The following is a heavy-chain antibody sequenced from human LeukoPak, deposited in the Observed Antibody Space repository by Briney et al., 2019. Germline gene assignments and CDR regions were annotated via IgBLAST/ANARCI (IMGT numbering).Heavy chain of an antibody. V-gene: IGHV3-74*03. J-gene: IGHJ4*02. Sequence: PGGSLRLSCAASGFTFSNYGMSWVRQPPGQGLVWVARITSDGTTISYAESVKGRFTISRDNAKNTLYLQMNSLRVDDTAIYYCARDWYHTIDYWGQGTLVTVSS. D-gene: IGHD2-2*01. CDR3: ARDWYHTIDY. CDR1: GFTFSNYG. CDR2: ITSDGTTI.